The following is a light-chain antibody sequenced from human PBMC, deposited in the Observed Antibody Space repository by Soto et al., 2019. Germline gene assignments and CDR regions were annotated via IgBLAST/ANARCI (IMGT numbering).Light chain of an antibody. Sequence: QSALTQPSSVSGSPGQSITISCTATSSDVGSYSFVSWYQQHPSKAPTLLIYGATERRSAVSNRCSGSKSGNRASLTISGLRAEGDADYCCGSQAVGTASLFAGG. V-gene: IGLV2-23*01. J-gene: IGLJ3*02. CDR2: GAT. CDR1: SSDVGSYSF. CDR3: GSQAVGTASL.